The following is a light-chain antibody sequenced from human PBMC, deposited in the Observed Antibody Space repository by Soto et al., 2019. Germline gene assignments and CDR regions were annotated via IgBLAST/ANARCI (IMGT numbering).Light chain of an antibody. J-gene: IGLJ2*01. CDR2: ENN. CDR1: TSNIGSSS. V-gene: IGLV1-47*01. CDR3: ATWDDGLSGPV. Sequence: QSVLRQPPSASGTPGQSVTISCSGSTSNIGSSSVYWYQQLPGTAPKVFIYENNRRPSGVPDRFSGSKSGTSASLAISGLRSEDEADYYCATWDDGLSGPVFGGGTKVTVL.